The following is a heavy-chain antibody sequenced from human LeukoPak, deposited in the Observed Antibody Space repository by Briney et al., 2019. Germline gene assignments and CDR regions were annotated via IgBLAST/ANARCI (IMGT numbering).Heavy chain of an antibody. CDR3: ARLTHWFDP. CDR2: IYYSGST. D-gene: IGHD3-9*01. Sequence: SETLSLTCTVSGGSISSYYWSWIRQPPGKGLEWIGYIYYSGSTNYNPSLKSRVTISVDTSKNHFSLKLNSVTAADTAVYYCARLTHWFDPWGQGILVTVSS. V-gene: IGHV4-59*12. J-gene: IGHJ5*02. CDR1: GGSISSYY.